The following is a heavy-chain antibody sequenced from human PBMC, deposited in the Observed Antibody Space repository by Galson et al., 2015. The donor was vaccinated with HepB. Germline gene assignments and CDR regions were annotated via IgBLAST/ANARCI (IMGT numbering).Heavy chain of an antibody. CDR3: ARSAVPVARGYYYYYGMDV. CDR2: IYPGDSYT. D-gene: IGHD2-2*01. V-gene: IGHV5-51*01. J-gene: IGHJ6*02. Sequence: IGWVRQMPGKGLEWMGIIYPGDSYTTYSPSFQGQVTISADKSINTAYLQWSSLKTSDTALYYCARSAVPVARGYYYYYGMDVWGQGTTVTVSS.